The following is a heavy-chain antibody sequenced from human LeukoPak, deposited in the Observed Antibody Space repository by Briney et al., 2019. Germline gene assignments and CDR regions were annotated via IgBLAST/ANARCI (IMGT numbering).Heavy chain of an antibody. CDR3: ARGGKLVFFDY. CDR1: GFTFSSYS. CDR2: ISSSSSTI. V-gene: IGHV3-48*04. D-gene: IGHD6-13*01. J-gene: IGHJ4*02. Sequence: GGSLRLSCAASGFTFSSYSMNWVRQAPGKGLEWVSYISSSSSTIYYADSVKGRFTISRDNAKNSVYLQMSSLRAEDTAVYYCARGGKLVFFDYWGQGTLVTVSS.